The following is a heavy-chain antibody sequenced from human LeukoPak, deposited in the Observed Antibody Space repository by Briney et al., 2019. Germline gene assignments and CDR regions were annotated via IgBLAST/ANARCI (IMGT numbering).Heavy chain of an antibody. V-gene: IGHV4-59*11. CDR1: GGSISSHY. CDR3: ARVKSYEFDY. D-gene: IGHD3-16*02. J-gene: IGHJ4*02. CDR2: IYYSGST. Sequence: SETLSLTCTVSGGSISSHYWSWIRQPPGKGLEWIGYIYYSGSTNYNPSLKSRVTISVDTSKSQFSLKLSSVTAADTAVYYCARVKSYEFDYWGQGTLVTVSS.